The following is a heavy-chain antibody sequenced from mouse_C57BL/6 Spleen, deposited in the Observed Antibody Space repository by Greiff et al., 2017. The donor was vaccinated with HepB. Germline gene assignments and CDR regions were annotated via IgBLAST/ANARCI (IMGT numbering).Heavy chain of an antibody. J-gene: IGHJ2*01. Sequence: VKLVESGAELVRPGASVTLSCKASGYTFTDYEMHWVKQTPVHGLEWIGAIDPETGGTAYNQKFKGKAILTADKSSSTAYMELRSLTSEDSAVYYCTRDYYGSRDYWGQGTTLTVSS. D-gene: IGHD1-1*01. CDR1: GYTFTDYE. CDR2: IDPETGGT. V-gene: IGHV1-15*01. CDR3: TRDYYGSRDY.